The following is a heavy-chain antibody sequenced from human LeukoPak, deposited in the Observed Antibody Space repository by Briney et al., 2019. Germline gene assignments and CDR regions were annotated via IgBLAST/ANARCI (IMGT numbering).Heavy chain of an antibody. CDR2: ILSVSYI. D-gene: IGHD3-22*01. J-gene: IGHJ3*01. Sequence: GGSLRLSCAASGFSVRTNYMSWVRQAPGKGLEWVSVILSVSYIRYADSVKGRFTISRDNSRDTLHLQMNSLRVDDTAVYYCVRAVHHLFYSDSSGYYGDAFDVWGQGTLVTVSS. CDR1: GFSVRTNY. CDR3: VRAVHHLFYSDSSGYYGDAFDV. V-gene: IGHV3-53*01.